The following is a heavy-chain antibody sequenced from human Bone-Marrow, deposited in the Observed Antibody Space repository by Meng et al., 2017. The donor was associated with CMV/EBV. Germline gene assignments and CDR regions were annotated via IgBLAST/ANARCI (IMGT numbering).Heavy chain of an antibody. Sequence: SETLSLTCTVSGGSVSSGSYYWSWIRQPPGKGLEWIGYIYYSGSTSYNPSLKSRVTISVDTSKNQFSLKLSSVTAADTAVYYCARRSDFWSGYLEHSFSYSGQGTLVTVSS. J-gene: IGHJ4*02. CDR1: GGSVSSGSYY. CDR2: IYYSGST. D-gene: IGHD3-3*01. V-gene: IGHV4-61*01. CDR3: ARRSDFWSGYLEHSFSY.